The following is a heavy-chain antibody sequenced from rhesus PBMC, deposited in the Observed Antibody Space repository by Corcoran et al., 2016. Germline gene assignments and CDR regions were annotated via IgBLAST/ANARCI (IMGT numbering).Heavy chain of an antibody. CDR2: IYGSGGGT. CDR3: ARVHSGSWNYGYFDL. V-gene: IGHV4-106*01. D-gene: IGHD6-25*01. J-gene: IGHJ2*01. Sequence: QVQLQESGPGLVKPSETLSLTCAVSGGSISDDYYWSWIRQPPGKGLEWIGYIYGSGGGTNYNPSLKNRVTISIDTSKNQFSLKLSSVTAADTAVYYCARVHSGSWNYGYFDLWGPGTPITISS. CDR1: GGSISDDYY.